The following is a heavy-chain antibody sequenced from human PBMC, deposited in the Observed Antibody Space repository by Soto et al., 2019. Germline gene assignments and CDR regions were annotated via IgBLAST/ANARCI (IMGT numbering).Heavy chain of an antibody. V-gene: IGHV4-30-2*01. CDR2: IYHSGST. Sequence: SETLSLTCAVSGGSIRGGGDSWSWIRQPPGKGLEWIGYIYHSGSTYYNPSLKSRVTISVDRSKNQFSLKLSSVTAADTAVYYCARGDRGGAFDIWGQGTMVTVSS. D-gene: IGHD3-16*01. CDR3: ARGDRGGAFDI. J-gene: IGHJ3*02. CDR1: GGSIRGGGDS.